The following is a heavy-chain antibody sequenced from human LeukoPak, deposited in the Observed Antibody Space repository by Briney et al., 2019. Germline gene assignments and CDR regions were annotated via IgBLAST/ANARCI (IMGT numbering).Heavy chain of an antibody. CDR3: AGSGSGSYYKGPFDY. D-gene: IGHD3-10*01. CDR1: GYTFTGYY. Sequence: ASVKVSCKASGYTFTGYYMHLVRQAPGQGLEWMGWSSPNSGGTNYAQKFQRRVTMTRDTSISTAYMELSRLRSDDTAVYYCAGSGSGSYYKGPFDYWGQGTLVTVSS. V-gene: IGHV1-2*02. CDR2: SSPNSGGT. J-gene: IGHJ4*02.